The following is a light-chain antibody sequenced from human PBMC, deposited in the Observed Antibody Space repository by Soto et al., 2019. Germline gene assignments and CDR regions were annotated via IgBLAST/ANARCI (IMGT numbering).Light chain of an antibody. CDR2: GTS. V-gene: IGKV3-15*01. CDR1: QSVNGH. Sequence: EIVVTQSPATLSVSPGERATLSCRVSQSVNGHLAWYQQRPGQAPGLLIYGTSTRATDVPLRFSGGGSGTEFTLTISSLQSEDFAVYFCHQYFDWPRGTFGQGTKLEI. CDR3: HQYFDWPRGT. J-gene: IGKJ1*01.